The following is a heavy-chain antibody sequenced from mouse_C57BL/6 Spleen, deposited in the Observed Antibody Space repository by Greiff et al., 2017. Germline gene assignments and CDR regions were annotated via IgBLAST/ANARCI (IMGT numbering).Heavy chain of an antibody. V-gene: IGHV7-3*01. CDR2: IRNKANGYTT. D-gene: IGHD2-1*01. J-gene: IGHJ1*03. CDR1: GFTFTDYY. CDR3: ARLYGNYVWYFDV. Sequence: DVHLVESGGGLVQPGGSLSLSCAASGFTFTDYYMSWVRQPPGKALEWLGFIRNKANGYTTEYSASVKGRFTISRDNSQSILYLQMHALRAEDSATYYCARLYGNYVWYFDVWGTGTTVTVSS.